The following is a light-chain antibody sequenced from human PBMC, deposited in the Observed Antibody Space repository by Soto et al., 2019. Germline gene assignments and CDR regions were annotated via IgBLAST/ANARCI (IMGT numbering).Light chain of an antibody. CDR3: CSYAGSSTSPYV. V-gene: IGLV2-23*01. J-gene: IGLJ1*01. CDR2: EGS. Sequence: QSALTQPASVSGSPGQSITISCTGTSSDVGSYNLVSWYQQHPGKAPKLMIYEGSKRPSGVSTRFSGSKSGNTASLTISGLQPEDDADYYCCSYAGSSTSPYVFGAGTKLTVL. CDR1: SSDVGSYNL.